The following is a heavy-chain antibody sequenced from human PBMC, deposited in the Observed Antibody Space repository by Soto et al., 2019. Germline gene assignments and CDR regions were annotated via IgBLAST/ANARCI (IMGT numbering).Heavy chain of an antibody. CDR3: ARALNIAVAGPYNWFDP. D-gene: IGHD6-19*01. V-gene: IGHV1-2*04. CDR2: INPNSGGT. J-gene: IGHJ5*02. CDR1: GYTFTGYY. Sequence: ASVKVSCKASGYTFTGYYMHWVRQAPGQGLEWMGWINPNSGGTNYAQKFQGWVTMTRDTSISTAYMELSRRRSDDTAVYYCARALNIAVAGPYNWFDPWGQGTLVTVSS.